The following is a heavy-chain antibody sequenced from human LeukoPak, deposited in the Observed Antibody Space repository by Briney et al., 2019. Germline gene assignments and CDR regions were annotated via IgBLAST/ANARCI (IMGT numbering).Heavy chain of an antibody. CDR2: IKQDGSEK. J-gene: IGHJ3*02. D-gene: IGHD2-21*02. CDR1: GFTFSSYW. Sequence: GGSLRLSCAASGFTFSSYWMSWVRQAPGKGLEWVANIKQDGSEKYYVDSVKGRFTISRDNAKNSLYLQMNSLRAEDTAVYYCASDYCGGDCYPPGDAFDIWGQGTMVTVSS. CDR3: ASDYCGGDCYPPGDAFDI. V-gene: IGHV3-7*01.